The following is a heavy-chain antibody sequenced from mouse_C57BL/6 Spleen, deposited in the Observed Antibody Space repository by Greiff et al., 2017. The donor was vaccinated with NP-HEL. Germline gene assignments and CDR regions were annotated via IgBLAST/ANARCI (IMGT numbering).Heavy chain of an antibody. Sequence: VKLQESGAELVRPGASVKLSCKASGYTFTDYYINWVKQRPGQGLEWIARIYPGSGNTYYNEKFKGKATLTAEKSSSTAYMQLSSLTSEDSAVYFCARLGSSQYYFDYWGQGTTLTVSS. J-gene: IGHJ2*01. CDR3: ARLGSSQYYFDY. CDR2: IYPGSGNT. D-gene: IGHD1-1*01. V-gene: IGHV1-76*01. CDR1: GYTFTDYY.